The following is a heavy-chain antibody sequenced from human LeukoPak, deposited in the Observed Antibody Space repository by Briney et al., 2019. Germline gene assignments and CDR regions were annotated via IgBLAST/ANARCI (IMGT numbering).Heavy chain of an antibody. CDR3: AIVSEY. CDR2: INNDGTAT. V-gene: IGHV3-74*01. D-gene: IGHD2-21*01. Sequence: GGSLRLSCAASGFTFNYFWMHWVRQVPGKGLVWVSGINNDGTATYYADSVKGRFTISRDNAKNTVYLQMNGPRAEDTTVYYCAIVSEYWGQGTLITVSS. CDR1: GFTFNYFW. J-gene: IGHJ4*02.